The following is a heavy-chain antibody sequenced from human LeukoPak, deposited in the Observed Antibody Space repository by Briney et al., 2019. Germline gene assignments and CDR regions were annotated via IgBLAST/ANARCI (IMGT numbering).Heavy chain of an antibody. J-gene: IGHJ4*02. Sequence: GASVKVSCKVSGYTFTDYYMHWVQQAPGKGLEWMGLVDPEDGETIYAEKFQGRVTITADTSTDTAYMELSSLRSEDTAVYYCATGGLRSVDWPHYSDYWGQGTLVTVSS. V-gene: IGHV1-69-2*01. CDR3: ATGGLRSVDWPHYSDY. CDR1: GYTFTDYY. D-gene: IGHD3-9*01. CDR2: VDPEDGET.